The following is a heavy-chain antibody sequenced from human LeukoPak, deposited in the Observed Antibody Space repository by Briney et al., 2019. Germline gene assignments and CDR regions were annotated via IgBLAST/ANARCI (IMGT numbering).Heavy chain of an antibody. CDR2: ISAYNGNT. Sequence: ASVKVSCKASGYTFTSYGISWVRQAPGQGLEWMGWISAYNGNTNYAQKLQGRVTMTTDTSTSTAYMELRSLRSDDTAAYYCARAPHYYDSGGYYYVDYWGQGTLVTVSS. V-gene: IGHV1-18*01. CDR1: GYTFTSYG. CDR3: ARAPHYYDSGGYYYVDY. J-gene: IGHJ4*02. D-gene: IGHD3-22*01.